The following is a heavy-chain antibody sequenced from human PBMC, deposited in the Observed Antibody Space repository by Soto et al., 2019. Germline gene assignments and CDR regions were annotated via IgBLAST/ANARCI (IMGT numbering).Heavy chain of an antibody. D-gene: IGHD6-6*01. Sequence: EVQLVESGGGLVQPGGSLRLSCAASGFTFSNAWMSWVRQAPGKGLEWVGRITSKTDGGTTDYAAPVKGRFTISRDDSKNTLYLQMNSLKTEDTAVYYCPTDRRLVLLHYYYGMDVWGQGTTVTVSS. J-gene: IGHJ6*02. V-gene: IGHV3-15*01. CDR3: PTDRRLVLLHYYYGMDV. CDR2: ITSKTDGGTT. CDR1: GFTFSNAW.